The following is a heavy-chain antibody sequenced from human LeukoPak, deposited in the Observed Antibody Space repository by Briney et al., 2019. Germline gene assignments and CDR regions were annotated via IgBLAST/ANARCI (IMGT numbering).Heavy chain of an antibody. Sequence: GGSLRLSCAASGFTFSSYAMSWVRQAPGKGLEWVSVIYSGGSTYYADSVKGRFTISRDNSKNTLYLQMNSLRAEDTAVFYCARGPTYDSSGYGAFDIWGQGTMVTVSS. V-gene: IGHV3-53*01. D-gene: IGHD3-22*01. CDR2: IYSGGST. CDR1: GFTFSSYA. J-gene: IGHJ3*02. CDR3: ARGPTYDSSGYGAFDI.